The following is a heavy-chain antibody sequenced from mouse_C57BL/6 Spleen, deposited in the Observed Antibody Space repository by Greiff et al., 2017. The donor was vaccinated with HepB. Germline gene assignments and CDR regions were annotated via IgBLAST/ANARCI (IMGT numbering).Heavy chain of an antibody. CDR1: GFTFSSYA. J-gene: IGHJ2*01. CDR2: ISDGGSYT. CDR3: ARDGDDYDEGGLDY. D-gene: IGHD2-4*01. V-gene: IGHV5-4*01. Sequence: DVMLVESGGGLVKPGGSLKLSCAASGFTFSSYAMSWVRQTPEKRLEWVATISDGGSYTYYPDNVKGRFTISRDNAKNNLYLQMSHLKSEDTAMYYCARDGDDYDEGGLDYWGQGTTLTVSS.